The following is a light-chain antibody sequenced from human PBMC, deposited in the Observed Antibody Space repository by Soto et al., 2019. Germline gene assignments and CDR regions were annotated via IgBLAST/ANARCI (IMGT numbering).Light chain of an antibody. CDR2: DAS. CDR1: QSVSSY. V-gene: IGKV3-11*01. J-gene: IGKJ3*01. Sequence: EIVLTQSPATLSLSQVERATLSCRASQSVSSYLAWYQQKPGQAPRLLIYDASNRATGIPARFSGSGSGTDFTLTISSLEPEDFAVYYCQKRSNWPPLFTFGPGTKVDIK. CDR3: QKRSNWPPLFT.